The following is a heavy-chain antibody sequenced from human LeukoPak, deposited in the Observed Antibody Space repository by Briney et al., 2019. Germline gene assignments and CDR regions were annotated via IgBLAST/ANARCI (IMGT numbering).Heavy chain of an antibody. D-gene: IGHD1-26*01. V-gene: IGHV4-59*08. J-gene: IGHJ3*02. CDR3: ARTVGALYDAFNI. CDR2: IYYSGST. Sequence: SETLSLTCTVSGGSISTYYWSWIRQPPGKGLEWIGYIYYSGSTNYNPSLKSRVTISVDTSKNQFSLKLSSVTAADTAVYYCARTVGALYDAFNIWGQGTMATVSS. CDR1: GGSISTYY.